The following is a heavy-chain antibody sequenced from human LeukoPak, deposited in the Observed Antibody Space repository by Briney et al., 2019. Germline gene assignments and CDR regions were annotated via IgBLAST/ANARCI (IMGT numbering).Heavy chain of an antibody. V-gene: IGHV4-59*01. CDR1: GGSISSYY. J-gene: IGHJ4*02. Sequence: TSETLSLTCAVSGGSISSYYWSWIRQPPGEGLEWIGYIYYSGSTTYNPSLKSRVTISVDTSKNQFSLKLSSVTAADTAVYYCASLGGRTAFGYWGQGTLVTVSS. CDR3: ASLGGRTAFGY. CDR2: IYYSGST. D-gene: IGHD1-26*01.